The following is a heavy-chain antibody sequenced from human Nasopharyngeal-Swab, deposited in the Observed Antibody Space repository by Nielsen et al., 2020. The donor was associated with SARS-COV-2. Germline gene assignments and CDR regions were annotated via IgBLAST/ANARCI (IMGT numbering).Heavy chain of an antibody. CDR3: ARDDYVWGSYRYREYNWFDP. V-gene: IGHV3-30-3*01. CDR1: GFTFSSYT. Sequence: GESLKISCAASGFTFSSYTMHWVRQAPGKGLEWVAVISYDGTNKYYADSVKGRFTISRDNSKNSLYLQMNSLRAEDTAVYYCARDDYVWGSYRYREYNWFDPWGQGTLVTVSS. D-gene: IGHD3-16*02. CDR2: ISYDGTNK. J-gene: IGHJ5*02.